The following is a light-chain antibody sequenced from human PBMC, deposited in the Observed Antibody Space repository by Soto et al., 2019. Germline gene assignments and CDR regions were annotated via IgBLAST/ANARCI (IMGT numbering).Light chain of an antibody. CDR3: CSYAGSYTLV. CDR1: SSDVGGYNY. CDR2: DVN. V-gene: IGLV2-11*01. J-gene: IGLJ3*02. Sequence: QPVLTQPRSVSGSPGQSVTISCTGTSSDVGGYNYVSWYQQHPGKAPKLIISDVNKRPSGVPDRFSGSKSGNTASLTISGLQAEDEADYYCCSYAGSYTLVLGGGTKLTVL.